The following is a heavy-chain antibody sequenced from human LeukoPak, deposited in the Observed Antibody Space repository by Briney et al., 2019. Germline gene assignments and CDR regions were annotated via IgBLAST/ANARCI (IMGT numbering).Heavy chain of an antibody. J-gene: IGHJ6*01. V-gene: IGHV4-4*07. CDR1: GGSISSYY. D-gene: IGHD3-10*01. CDR2: ILNGGST. Sequence: SETLSLTCTVSGGSISSYYWTWIRQPAGKGLEWIGRILNGGSTNYSPSLKSRVTMSVDTSKNQFSPNLNSVTAADTAVYYCARGSMGGSGTYYRDYYYGMDVWGQGTTVTVSS. CDR3: ARGSMGGSGTYYRDYYYGMDV.